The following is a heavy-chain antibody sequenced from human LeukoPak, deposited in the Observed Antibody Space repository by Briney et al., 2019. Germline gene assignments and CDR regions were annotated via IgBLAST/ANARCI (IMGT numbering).Heavy chain of an antibody. V-gene: IGHV4-34*01. D-gene: IGHD6-13*01. CDR3: ARVQPMFISRPHFDS. CDR1: GGSFSGYY. J-gene: IGHJ4*02. CDR2: INHSGST. Sequence: PSETLSLTCAAYGGSFSGYYWSWIRQPPGKGLEWIGEINHSGSTNYNPSLKSRVTMSLDMSKNQFSLKLNSVTAADTAVYYCARVQPMFISRPHFDSWGQGTLVTVSS.